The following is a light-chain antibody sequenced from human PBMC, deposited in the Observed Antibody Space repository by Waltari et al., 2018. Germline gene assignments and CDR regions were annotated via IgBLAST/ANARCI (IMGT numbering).Light chain of an antibody. J-gene: IGKJ1*01. CDR1: QSISKY. CDR3: QNHERLPAT. CDR2: AAS. Sequence: VLTQSPGTLSLSPGERATLSCRASQSISKYLVWYQHRPGHAPRLLIYAASTRATGIPDRFSGSGFGTDFTLTISRLGPEDFAMYYCQNHERLPATFGQGTKVEIK. V-gene: IGKV3-20*01.